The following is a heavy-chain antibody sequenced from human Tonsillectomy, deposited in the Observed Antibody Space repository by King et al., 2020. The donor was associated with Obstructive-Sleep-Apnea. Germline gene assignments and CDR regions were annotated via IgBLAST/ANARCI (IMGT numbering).Heavy chain of an antibody. J-gene: IGHJ4*02. CDR2: ISWDDDK. Sequence: FTLKESGPTLVKPTQTLTLTCAFSGFSLSTSGVGVGWVRQPPGKALEGLALISWDDDKHYSPSLKSRLTNTKDTSKNQVVLTMTNMDPVDTATYYCAHKAVRTYYFDYWGQGTLVTVSS. CDR3: AHKAVRTYYFDY. CDR1: GFSLSTSGVG. D-gene: IGHD6-6*01. V-gene: IGHV2-5*02.